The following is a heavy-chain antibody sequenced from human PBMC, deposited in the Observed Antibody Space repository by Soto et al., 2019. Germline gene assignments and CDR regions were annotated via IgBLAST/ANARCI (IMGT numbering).Heavy chain of an antibody. CDR2: IYYSGST. CDR1: GGSISSYY. CDR3: ARSLGGDYFSYYYYMDV. V-gene: IGHV4-59*08. J-gene: IGHJ6*03. D-gene: IGHD4-17*01. Sequence: SETLSLTCTVSGGSISSYYWSWIRQPPGKGLEWIGYIYYSGSTNYNPSLKSRVTISVDTSKNQFSLKLSSVTAADTAVYYCARSLGGDYFSYYYYMDVWGEGTTVTVSS.